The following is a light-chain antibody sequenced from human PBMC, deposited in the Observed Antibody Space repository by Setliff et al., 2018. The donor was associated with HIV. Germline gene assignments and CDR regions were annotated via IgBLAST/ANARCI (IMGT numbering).Light chain of an antibody. CDR2: EVR. Sequence: SVLAQPASVSGPPGQSITISCTGTSSDVGGYSHVSWYQQHPGKAPKLIIYEVRNRPSGVSNRFSGSTSGNTASLTISGLQAEDEGDYYCSSYAITNTLPFGTGTKGTVL. J-gene: IGLJ1*01. V-gene: IGLV2-14*01. CDR1: SSDVGGYSH. CDR3: SSYAITNTLP.